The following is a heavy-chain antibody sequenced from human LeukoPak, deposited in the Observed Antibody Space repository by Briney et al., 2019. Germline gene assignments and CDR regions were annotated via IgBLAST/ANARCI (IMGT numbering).Heavy chain of an antibody. D-gene: IGHD2-15*01. J-gene: IGHJ4*02. Sequence: SETLSLTCIVSGGSISSIGYYWGWIRPPPGKGLEWIGSVYYSGSTFYNPSLKSRVTTSVDTYKSQFSLKLNSTTAADTAVYYCARGYCSGGSCYWGDYWGQGALVTVSS. CDR2: VYYSGST. V-gene: IGHV4-39*01. CDR3: ARGYCSGGSCYWGDY. CDR1: GGSISSIGYY.